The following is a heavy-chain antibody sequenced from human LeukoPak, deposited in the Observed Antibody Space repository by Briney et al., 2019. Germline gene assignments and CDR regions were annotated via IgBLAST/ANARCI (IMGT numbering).Heavy chain of an antibody. V-gene: IGHV3-23*01. Sequence: PGGSLRLSCVASGLSFSSYAMSWVRQAPGKGLEWVSIISGGGGSINYAASVKGRFTISRDNSKNTLYLQMNSLRAEDTAVYYCARDGQDYYDSSGYYPDYWGQGTLVTVSS. CDR1: GLSFSSYA. CDR3: ARDGQDYYDSSGYYPDY. D-gene: IGHD3-22*01. CDR2: ISGGGGSI. J-gene: IGHJ4*02.